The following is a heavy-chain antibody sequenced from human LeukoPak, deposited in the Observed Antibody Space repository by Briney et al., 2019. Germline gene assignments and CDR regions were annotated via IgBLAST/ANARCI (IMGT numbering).Heavy chain of an antibody. Sequence: TGGSLRLSCEASGFDFRGSFMSWIRQAPGKGLEWVSYISTSGSTTFDADSVKGRSTISRDNAKNSLYLQMNSLRVEDTAVYYCAREGVTGAFFVWGQGTLVTVSS. CDR2: ISTSGSTT. CDR1: GFDFRGSF. CDR3: AREGVTGAFFV. V-gene: IGHV3-11*04. J-gene: IGHJ4*02. D-gene: IGHD2-21*02.